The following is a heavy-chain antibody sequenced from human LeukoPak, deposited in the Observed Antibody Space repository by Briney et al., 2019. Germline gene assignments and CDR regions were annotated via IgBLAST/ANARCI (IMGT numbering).Heavy chain of an antibody. V-gene: IGHV4-39*07. D-gene: IGHD5-12*01. CDR3: ARRDGWLTPHGPAFFDY. J-gene: IGHJ4*02. CDR1: GFSFSSYW. CDR2: IYYSGST. Sequence: PGGPLRLSCAASGFSFSSYWMAWVRQPPGKGLEWIGSIYYSGSTYYNPSLKSRVTISVDTSKNQFSLKLSSVTAADTAVYYCARRDGWLTPHGPAFFDYWAREPWSPSPQ.